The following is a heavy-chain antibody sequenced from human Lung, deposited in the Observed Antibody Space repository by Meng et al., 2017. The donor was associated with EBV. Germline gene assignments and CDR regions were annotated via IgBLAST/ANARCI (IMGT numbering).Heavy chain of an antibody. J-gene: IGHJ4*02. CDR3: ARSIFSNDFFN. CDR2: INPSSGGT. CDR1: GSMFTDYY. Sequence: QVQAVESGAEVKKPGASVKVSCKASGSMFTDYYMHWVRQAPGQGLAWMGRINPSSGGTDYAQKFQGRVTMTRDTSISTAYMELTSLRSDDTAIYYCARSIFSNDFFNWGQGTLVTVSS. D-gene: IGHD2-21*02. V-gene: IGHV1-2*06.